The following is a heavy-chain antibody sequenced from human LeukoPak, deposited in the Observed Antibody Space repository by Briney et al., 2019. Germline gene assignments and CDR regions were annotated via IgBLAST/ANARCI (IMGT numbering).Heavy chain of an antibody. J-gene: IGHJ3*02. CDR3: ASRSGDSDAFDI. Sequence: TSETLSLTCTVSGGSISSYYWSWIRQPPGKGLEWIGYIYYSGSTNYNPSLKSRVTISVDTSKNQFSLKLSSVIAADTAVYYCASRSGDSDAFDIWGQGTMVTVSS. D-gene: IGHD4-17*01. CDR1: GGSISSYY. V-gene: IGHV4-59*08. CDR2: IYYSGST.